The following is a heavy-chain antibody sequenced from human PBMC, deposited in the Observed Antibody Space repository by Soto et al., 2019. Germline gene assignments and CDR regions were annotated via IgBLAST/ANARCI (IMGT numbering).Heavy chain of an antibody. J-gene: IGHJ4*02. D-gene: IGHD3-16*01. CDR2: ISSNGGST. V-gene: IGHV3-64*01. CDR3: ARDREGLRLGELYELPLAN. Sequence: PGGSLRLSCAASGFTFSSYAMHWVRQAPGKGLEYVSAISSNGGSTYYANSVKGRFTISRDNSKNTLYLQMNSLRAEDTAVYYCARDREGLRLGELYELPLANWGQGTLVTVSS. CDR1: GFTFSSYA.